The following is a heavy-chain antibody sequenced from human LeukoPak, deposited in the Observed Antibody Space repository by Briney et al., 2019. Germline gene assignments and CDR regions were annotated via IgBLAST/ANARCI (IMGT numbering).Heavy chain of an antibody. J-gene: IGHJ4*02. CDR1: GSTFSSYA. CDR2: ISYDGSNK. CDR3: ARDLYSSGWLDY. D-gene: IGHD6-19*01. Sequence: GGSLRLSCAASGSTFSSYAMHWVRQAPGKGLEWVAVISYDGSNKYYADSVKGRFTISRDNSKNTLYLQMNSLRAEDTAVYYCARDLYSSGWLDYWGQGTLVTVSS. V-gene: IGHV3-30-3*01.